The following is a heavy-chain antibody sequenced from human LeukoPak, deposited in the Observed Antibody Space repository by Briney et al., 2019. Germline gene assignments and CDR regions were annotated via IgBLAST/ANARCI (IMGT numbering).Heavy chain of an antibody. CDR3: ARESGYYDVLTGYYNQNWFDP. CDR1: GGSFSGSY. CDR2: INHSGST. J-gene: IGHJ5*02. V-gene: IGHV4-34*01. Sequence: SETLSLTCAVYGGSFSGSYWSWIRQPPGRGLEWIGEINHSGSTNYNPSLKSRVTISVDTSKNQFSLKLTSVTAADTAVFYCARESGYYDVLTGYYNQNWFDPWGQGTLVTVSS. D-gene: IGHD3-9*01.